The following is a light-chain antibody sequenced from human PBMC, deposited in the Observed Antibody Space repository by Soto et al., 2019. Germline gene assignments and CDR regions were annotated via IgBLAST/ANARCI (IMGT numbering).Light chain of an antibody. Sequence: DIQLTQSPSFLSASVGDRVTITCRASQGINSYLAWYQQKPGKVPKLLIYDASTLHSGVPSRFSGSGSGTEFTLTISSLQPEDFATYYCQQINSYPLTFGHGTRLEI. CDR1: QGINSY. CDR2: DAS. V-gene: IGKV1-9*01. CDR3: QQINSYPLT. J-gene: IGKJ5*01.